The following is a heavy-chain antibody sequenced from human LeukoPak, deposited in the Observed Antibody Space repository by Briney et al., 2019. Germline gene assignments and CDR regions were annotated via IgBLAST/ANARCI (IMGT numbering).Heavy chain of an antibody. CDR1: GFTFSSYG. J-gene: IGHJ4*02. CDR3: ARDWRFFRGLDY. V-gene: IGHV3-7*03. CDR2: IKQDGSET. D-gene: IGHD3-3*01. Sequence: PGRSLRLSCAASGFTFSSYGMHWVRQAPGRGLEWVANIKQDGSETYYVDSVKGRSTISRDDAKNSLYLQMNSLRAEDTAVYYCARDWRFFRGLDYWGQGTLVTVSS.